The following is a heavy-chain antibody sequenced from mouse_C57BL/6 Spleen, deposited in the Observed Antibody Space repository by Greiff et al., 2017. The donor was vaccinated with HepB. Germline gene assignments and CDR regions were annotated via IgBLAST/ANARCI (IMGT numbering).Heavy chain of an antibody. CDR2: IYPSDSET. CDR3: ARGGKGNWNFAY. D-gene: IGHD2-1*01. CDR1: GYTFTSYW. Sequence: QVQLQQPGAELVRPGSSVKLSCKASGYTFTSYWMDWVKQRPEQGLEWIGNIYPSDSETHYNQKFKDKATLTVDKSSSTAYMQLSSLTSEDSAVYYCARGGKGNWNFAYWGQGTLVTVSA. V-gene: IGHV1-61*01. J-gene: IGHJ3*01.